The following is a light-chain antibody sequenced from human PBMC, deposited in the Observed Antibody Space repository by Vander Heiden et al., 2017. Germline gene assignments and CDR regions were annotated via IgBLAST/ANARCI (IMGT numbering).Light chain of an antibody. V-gene: IGLV2-14*01. CDR2: DVS. CDR1: SSDVGGYNY. Sequence: QSALTQPAAVSGSPVQSITISCTATSSDVGGYNYVSWYQQHPGKATKLMIYDVSNRPSGVSNRFSGSKSGNTASLTNSGLQAEDEADYYCSSYTSSSTVFGGGTKLTVL. CDR3: SSYTSSSTV. J-gene: IGLJ3*02.